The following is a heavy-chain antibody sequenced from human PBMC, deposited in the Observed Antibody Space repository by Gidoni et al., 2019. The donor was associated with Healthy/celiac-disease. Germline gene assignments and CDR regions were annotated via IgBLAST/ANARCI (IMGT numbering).Heavy chain of an antibody. J-gene: IGHJ5*02. D-gene: IGHD6-6*01. V-gene: IGHV3-30-3*01. CDR3: ARDSLEIAARPHNWFDP. CDR2: ISYDGSNK. CDR1: GFTFRSYA. Sequence: QVQLVESGGGVVQPGRSLSLSCAASGFTFRSYAMHWVRQAPGKGLEWVAVISYDGSNKYYADSVKGRFTISRDNSKNTLYLQMNSLRAEDTAVYYCARDSLEIAARPHNWFDPWGQGTLVTVSS.